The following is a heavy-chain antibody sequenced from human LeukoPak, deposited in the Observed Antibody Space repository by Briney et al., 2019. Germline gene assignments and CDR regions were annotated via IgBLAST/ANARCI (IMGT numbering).Heavy chain of an antibody. CDR2: INHSGST. CDR3: TRVGKEMATISYYYYMDV. V-gene: IGHV4-34*01. J-gene: IGHJ6*03. CDR1: GGSFSGYY. D-gene: IGHD5-24*01. Sequence: SQTLSLTCAVYGGSFSGYYWSWIRQPPAKGMDRNGVINHSGSTNYNLYLKLRVTISVDMSKNQFQLKLSPLTAADTAVYYCTRVGKEMATISYYYYMDVWGKGNTVTVSS.